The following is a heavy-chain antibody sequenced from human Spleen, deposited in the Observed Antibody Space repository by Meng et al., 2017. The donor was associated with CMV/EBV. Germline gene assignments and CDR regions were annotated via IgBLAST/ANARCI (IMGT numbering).Heavy chain of an antibody. CDR3: AKEARYCSSTSCYIQSAFDI. J-gene: IGHJ3*02. Sequence: GGSLRLSCAASGFTFTNYGMHWVRQTPGKGLEWVSGISGSGGSTYYADSVKGRFTISRDNSKNTLYLQMNSLRAEDTAVYYCAKEARYCSSTSCYIQSAFDIWGQGTMVTVSS. CDR1: GFTFTNYG. CDR2: ISGSGGST. V-gene: IGHV3-23*01. D-gene: IGHD2-2*02.